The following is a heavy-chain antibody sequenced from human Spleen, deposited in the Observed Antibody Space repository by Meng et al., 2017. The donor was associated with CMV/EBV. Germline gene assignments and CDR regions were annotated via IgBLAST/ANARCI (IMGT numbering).Heavy chain of an antibody. V-gene: IGHV4-39*07. CDR2: IYFSGST. Sequence: GSLRLSCRVSGDSITGTSYYWGWISQSPGKGLEWIGNIYFSGSTYYNPSVKSRVTISVDTSKYQFSLKVSSVPAADTAVYYFARNYAGTPHNWFDPWGQGMLVTVSS. CDR1: GDSITGTSYY. J-gene: IGHJ5*02. CDR3: ARNYAGTPHNWFDP. D-gene: IGHD4-23*01.